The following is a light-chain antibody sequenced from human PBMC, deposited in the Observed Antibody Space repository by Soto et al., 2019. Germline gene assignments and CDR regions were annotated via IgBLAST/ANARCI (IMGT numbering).Light chain of an antibody. CDR1: SSNIGAGYD. CDR2: KNS. V-gene: IGLV1-40*01. CDR3: QSYDSSLRGSVV. J-gene: IGLJ2*01. Sequence: QSVLTQPPSVSGAPGQRVTISRTGSSSNIGAGYDIHWYQQFPGTAPKVLIYKNSNRPSGVPDRFSGSKSGTSASLAITGLQAEDEADYYCQSYDSSLRGSVVFGGGTKLTVL.